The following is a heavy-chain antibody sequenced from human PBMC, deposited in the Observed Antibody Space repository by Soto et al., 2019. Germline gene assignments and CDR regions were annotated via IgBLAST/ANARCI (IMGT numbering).Heavy chain of an antibody. CDR3: AGSGYYYTSGMDV. CDR1: GGSISSGGYS. J-gene: IGHJ6*02. D-gene: IGHD3-22*01. CDR2: IYHSGST. Sequence: QLQLQESGSGLVKPSQTLSLTRAVSGGSISSGGYSWSWIRQPPGKGLEWIGYIYHSGSTYYNPSRQRSVPISVDRSKNKFSLKLSSVTAADKAVFYCAGSGYYYTSGMDVWGQGTTVTVSS. V-gene: IGHV4-30-2*01.